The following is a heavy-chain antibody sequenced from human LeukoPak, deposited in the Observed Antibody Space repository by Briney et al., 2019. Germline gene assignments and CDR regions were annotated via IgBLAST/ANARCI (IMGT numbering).Heavy chain of an antibody. CDR3: ARLEGCYDSSGYYYYYYGMDV. Sequence: ASVKVSCKASGYTFTSYGISWVRQAPGQGLEWMGWISAYNGNTNYAQKLQGRVTMTTDTSTSTAYMELRSLRSDDTAVYYCARLEGCYDSSGYYYYYYGMDVWGQGTTVTVSS. J-gene: IGHJ6*02. V-gene: IGHV1-18*01. D-gene: IGHD3-22*01. CDR2: ISAYNGNT. CDR1: GYTFTSYG.